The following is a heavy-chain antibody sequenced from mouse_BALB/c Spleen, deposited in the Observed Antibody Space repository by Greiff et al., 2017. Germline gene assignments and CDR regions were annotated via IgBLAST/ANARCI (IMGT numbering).Heavy chain of an antibody. CDR3: AKPGYGKGFAD. Sequence: QVQLQQSGPGLVAPSQSLSITCTVSGFSLTSYGVSWVRQPPGKGLEWLGVIWGDGSTYYHSARISRLSISKDNPKSQVFLKLNSLQTDDTATYYCAKPGYGKGFADWGQGTMVTVSA. V-gene: IGHV2-3*01. CDR1: GFSLTSYG. J-gene: IGHJ3*01. CDR2: IWGDGST. D-gene: IGHD2-10*02.